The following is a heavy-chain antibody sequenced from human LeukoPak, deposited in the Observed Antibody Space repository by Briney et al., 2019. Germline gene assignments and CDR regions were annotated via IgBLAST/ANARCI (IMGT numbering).Heavy chain of an antibody. Sequence: GGSLRLSCAASGFTFSSYAMSWVRQAPGKGLEWISGISGSGGATHYADSVKGRFTISRDNSKNTLYLQMNSLRAEDTAVYYCAKDRPLWDSSGPIHAFDIWGQGTMVTVSS. J-gene: IGHJ3*02. CDR2: ISGSGGAT. V-gene: IGHV3-23*01. CDR1: GFTFSSYA. D-gene: IGHD3-22*01. CDR3: AKDRPLWDSSGPIHAFDI.